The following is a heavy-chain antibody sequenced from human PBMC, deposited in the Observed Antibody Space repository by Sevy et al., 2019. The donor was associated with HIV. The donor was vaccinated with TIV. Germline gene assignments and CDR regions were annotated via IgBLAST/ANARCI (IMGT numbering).Heavy chain of an antibody. CDR1: GFTFSSYW. Sequence: GESLKISCAASGFTFSSYWMSWVRQAPGKGLEWVANIKQDGSEKYYVDSVKGRFTISRDNAKNSLYLQMNSLRAEDTAVYYCARASGDNFDYWGQGTLVTVSS. J-gene: IGHJ4*02. CDR2: IKQDGSEK. D-gene: IGHD4-17*01. CDR3: ARASGDNFDY. V-gene: IGHV3-7*03.